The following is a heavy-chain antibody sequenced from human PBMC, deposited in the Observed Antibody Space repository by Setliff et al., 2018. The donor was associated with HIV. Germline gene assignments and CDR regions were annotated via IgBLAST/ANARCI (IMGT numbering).Heavy chain of an antibody. CDR3: ARYTFYSDTSGYFARRYFDL. V-gene: IGHV4-39*07. CDR1: GGLISSHIYQ. J-gene: IGHJ2*01. Sequence: SETLSLTCTVSGGLISSHIYQWGWIRQPPGKGLEWIGSIYYSGSTNINPSLKSRVTMSVDTSKNQFSLKLSSVTAADTAIYYCARYTFYSDTSGYFARRYFDLWGRGTLVTVSS. CDR2: IYYSGST. D-gene: IGHD3-22*01.